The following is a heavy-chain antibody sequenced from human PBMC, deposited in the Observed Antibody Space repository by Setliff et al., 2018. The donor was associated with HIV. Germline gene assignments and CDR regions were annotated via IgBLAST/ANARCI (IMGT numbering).Heavy chain of an antibody. V-gene: IGHV4-34*01. CDR2: INHSGSV. Sequence: TLSLTCAVYGESFSGYYWSWIRQPPGKGLEWIGEINHSGSVNYNPSLKSRVTISVDTSKNQFSLKLSSVTAADTAVYYCARVLYRGSGSYYFDYWGQGTLVTVSS. J-gene: IGHJ4*02. D-gene: IGHD3-10*01. CDR1: GESFSGYY. CDR3: ARVLYRGSGSYYFDY.